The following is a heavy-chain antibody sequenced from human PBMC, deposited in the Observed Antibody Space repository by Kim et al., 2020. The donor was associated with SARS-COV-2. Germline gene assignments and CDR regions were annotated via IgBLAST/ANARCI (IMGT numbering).Heavy chain of an antibody. CDR2: IRKKANSYST. CDR1: GFIFSDYH. D-gene: IGHD6-19*01. CDR3: VRGLGWTSGWEFFEY. Sequence: GGSLRLSCAASGFIFSDYHMDWVRQAPGKGLEWVGRIRKKANSYSTEYAASVKGRFTISRDDSKDSLYLQMNGLKIEDTAVYYCVRGLGWTSGWEFFEYWGQGTLVTVSS. V-gene: IGHV3-72*01. J-gene: IGHJ4*02.